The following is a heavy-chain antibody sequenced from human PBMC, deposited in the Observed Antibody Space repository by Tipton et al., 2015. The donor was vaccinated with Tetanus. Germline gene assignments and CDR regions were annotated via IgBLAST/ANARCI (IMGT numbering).Heavy chain of an antibody. J-gene: IGHJ5*02. CDR1: GGSFSGYY. D-gene: IGHD3-10*01. CDR2: INPSGGA. CDR3: ATTMDNWFDP. Sequence: TLSLTCAVYGGSFSGYYWSWIRQPPGEGLEWIGEINPSGGASYNPSLKSRVTISVDTSKNQFSLKLSSVTAADTAVYYCATTMDNWFDPWGQGTLVTVSS. V-gene: IGHV4-34*01.